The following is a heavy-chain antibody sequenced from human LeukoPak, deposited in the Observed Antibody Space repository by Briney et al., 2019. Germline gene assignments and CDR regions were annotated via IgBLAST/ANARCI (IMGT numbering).Heavy chain of an antibody. CDR1: GYTFTNFD. Sequence: ASVKVSCKASGYTFTNFDLNWVRQAPGQGLELVGWINPNNGNADYAQRFQGRLTMTRNTAISTVYMELSSLTYEDSAVYYCAPPTSRPSNCYSKDVWGKGTTVTVSS. D-gene: IGHD6-13*01. CDR2: INPNNGNA. V-gene: IGHV1-8*01. CDR3: APPTSRPSNCYSKDV. J-gene: IGHJ6*03.